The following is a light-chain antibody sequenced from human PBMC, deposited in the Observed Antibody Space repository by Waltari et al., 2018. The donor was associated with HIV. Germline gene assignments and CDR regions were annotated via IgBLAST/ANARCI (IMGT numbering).Light chain of an antibody. CDR2: GSS. J-gene: IGKJ4*01. Sequence: DIQLTQSPSILSASVGDRVTIFCRASQGISRYLGWYQQMPGKAPKLLIHGSSTLHSGVPSRFSGGGSGTEFTLTISGLQPEDFATYYCQHLNTYPLTFGGGTKVDFK. CDR1: QGISRY. CDR3: QHLNTYPLT. V-gene: IGKV1-9*01.